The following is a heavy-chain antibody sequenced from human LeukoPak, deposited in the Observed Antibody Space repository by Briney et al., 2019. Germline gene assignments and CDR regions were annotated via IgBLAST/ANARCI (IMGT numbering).Heavy chain of an antibody. CDR1: GFTFSDYY. D-gene: IGHD3-10*02. CDR3: AKDLSYDRYAFNV. CDR2: ISSSGSTI. V-gene: IGHV3-11*01. Sequence: GGSLRLSCAASGFTFSDYYMSWIRQAPGKGLEWVSYISSSGSTIYYADSVKGRFTISRDNAKNSLYLQMNSLRAEDTAVYYCAKDLSYDRYAFNVWGQGTMVTVSS. J-gene: IGHJ3*01.